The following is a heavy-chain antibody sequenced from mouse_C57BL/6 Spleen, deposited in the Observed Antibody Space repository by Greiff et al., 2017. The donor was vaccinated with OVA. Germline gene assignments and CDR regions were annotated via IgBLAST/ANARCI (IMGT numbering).Heavy chain of an antibody. J-gene: IGHJ4*01. CDR3: AREDYYGSSSYAMDY. Sequence: VQLQQSGAELVKPGASVKISCKASGYAFSSYWMNWVKQRPGKGLEWIGQIYPGDGDTNYNGKFKGKATLTADKSSSTAYMQLSSLTSEDSAVYVCAREDYYGSSSYAMDYWGQGTSVTVSS. V-gene: IGHV1-80*01. CDR2: IYPGDGDT. D-gene: IGHD1-1*01. CDR1: GYAFSSYW.